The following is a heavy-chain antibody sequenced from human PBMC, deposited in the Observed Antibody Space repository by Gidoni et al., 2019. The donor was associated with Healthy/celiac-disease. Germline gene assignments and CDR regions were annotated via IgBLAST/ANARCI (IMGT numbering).Heavy chain of an antibody. J-gene: IGHJ3*02. V-gene: IGHV4-38-2*01. Sequence: QVQLQASGPGPVKPSETLSLTCAVSGYSISSGYYWGWIRQPPGKGLEWIGSIYHSGSTYYNPSLKSRVTISVDTSKNQFSLKLSSVTAADTAVYYCTRHTAMVANDAFDIWGQGTMVTVSS. CDR1: GYSISSGYY. CDR3: TRHTAMVANDAFDI. D-gene: IGHD5-18*01. CDR2: IYHSGST.